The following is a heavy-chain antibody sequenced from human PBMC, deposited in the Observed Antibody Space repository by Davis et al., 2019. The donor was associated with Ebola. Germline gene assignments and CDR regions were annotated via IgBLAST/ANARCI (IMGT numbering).Heavy chain of an antibody. CDR1: GFTFRSYG. J-gene: IGHJ4*02. CDR3: ARERWEYSGSYFSDY. D-gene: IGHD1-26*01. Sequence: GESLKISCAASGFTFRSYGMHWVRQAPGKGLEWVAVIWYDGSNKYYADSVKGRFTISRDNAKNSLYLQMNSLRAEDTAVYYCARERWEYSGSYFSDYWGQGTLVTVSS. V-gene: IGHV3-33*08. CDR2: IWYDGSNK.